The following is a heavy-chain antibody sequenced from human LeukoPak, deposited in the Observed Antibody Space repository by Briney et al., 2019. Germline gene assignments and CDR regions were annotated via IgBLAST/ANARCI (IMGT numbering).Heavy chain of an antibody. CDR1: ARSFSGYY. Sequence: SQTLSLTCALYARSFSGYYWSWIPQPPRKRPERIVEINHSGSTNYNPALKSRVTISVDTSKNQFSLKLSSVTAADTAVYYCARGNHKSVNGLRWQPPPCDYWGQGTLVTVSS. D-gene: IGHD4-23*01. V-gene: IGHV4-34*01. CDR2: INHSGST. CDR3: ARGNHKSVNGLRWQPPPCDY. J-gene: IGHJ4*02.